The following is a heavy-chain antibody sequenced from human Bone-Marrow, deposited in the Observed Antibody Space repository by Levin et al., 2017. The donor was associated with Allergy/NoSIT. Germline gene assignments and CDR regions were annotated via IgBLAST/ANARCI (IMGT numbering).Heavy chain of an antibody. J-gene: IGHJ4*02. CDR2: IYSGGST. CDR1: GFTVSSNY. CDR3: ARGRYFDWLFEFDY. Sequence: PGGSLRLSCAASGFTVSSNYMSWVRQAPGKGLEWVSVIYSGGSTYYADSVKGRFTISRDNSKNTLYLQMNSLRAEDTAVYYCARGRYFDWLFEFDYWGQGTLVTVSS. D-gene: IGHD3-9*01. V-gene: IGHV3-66*01.